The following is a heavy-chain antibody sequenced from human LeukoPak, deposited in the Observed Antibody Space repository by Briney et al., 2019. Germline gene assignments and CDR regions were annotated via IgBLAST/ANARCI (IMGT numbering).Heavy chain of an antibody. Sequence: PGGSLRLSCAASGFIFSDYYMSWIRQAPGKGLEWVSYISGSGGDIHYADSVKGRFTISRNNAKNSLYLQMTSLRDEDTAVYYCARDLHSGAYTFDYWGQGTLVTVSS. J-gene: IGHJ4*02. CDR1: GFIFSDYY. CDR3: ARDLHSGAYTFDY. D-gene: IGHD1-26*01. V-gene: IGHV3-11*04. CDR2: ISGSGGDI.